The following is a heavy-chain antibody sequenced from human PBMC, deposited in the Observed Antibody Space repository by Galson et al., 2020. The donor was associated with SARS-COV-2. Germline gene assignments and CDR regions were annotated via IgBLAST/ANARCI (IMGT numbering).Heavy chain of an antibody. D-gene: IGHD7-27*01. CDR1: GFSISNYW. CDR2: IKQDGSEK. Sequence: GGSLRLSCAASGFSISNYWMSWVRQAPGKGLEWVANIKQDGSEKNYVGSVKGRFTISRDNAKNSLYLQMNSLRVEDTAVYYCARDGTGDLPFNWDFDLWGRGALVTVSS. J-gene: IGHJ2*01. CDR3: ARDGTGDLPFNWDFDL. V-gene: IGHV3-7*01.